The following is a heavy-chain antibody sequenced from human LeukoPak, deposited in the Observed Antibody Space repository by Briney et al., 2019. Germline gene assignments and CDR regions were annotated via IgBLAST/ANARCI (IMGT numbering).Heavy chain of an antibody. D-gene: IGHD3-22*01. J-gene: IGHJ4*02. CDR1: GYTFTSYG. CDR3: ARGPITTRSHFDY. CDR2: ISAYNGNT. Sequence: AASVKVSCKASGYTFTSYGISWVRQAPGHGLEWMGWISAYNGNTNYAQKLQGRVTMTTDTSTSTAYMELSSLRSEDTAVYYCARGPITTRSHFDYWGQGTLVTVSS. V-gene: IGHV1-18*01.